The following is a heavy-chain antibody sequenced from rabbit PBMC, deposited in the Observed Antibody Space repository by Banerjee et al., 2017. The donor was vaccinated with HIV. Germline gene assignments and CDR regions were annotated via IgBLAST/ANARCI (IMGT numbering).Heavy chain of an antibody. CDR2: IYAGGSGNT. V-gene: IGHV1S45*01. J-gene: IGHJ4*01. Sequence: QEQLEESGGDLVKPEGSLTLTCTASGWSFSSSYWICWVRQAPGKGLEWIACIYAGGSGNTVYATWAKGRFTISKTSWTTVTLQMTSLTAADTATYFCARDLAGVIGWNFNLWGPGTLVTVS. D-gene: IGHD4-1*01. CDR1: GWSFSSSYW. CDR3: ARDLAGVIGWNFNL.